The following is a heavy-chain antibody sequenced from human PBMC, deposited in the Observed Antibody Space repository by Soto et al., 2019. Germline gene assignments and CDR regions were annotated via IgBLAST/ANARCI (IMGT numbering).Heavy chain of an antibody. D-gene: IGHD3-3*01. CDR3: ARVVTIFGGGYFDY. J-gene: IGHJ4*02. CDR2: IIPILGIA. V-gene: IGHV1-69*02. CDR1: GGTFSSYT. Sequence: ASVKVSCKASGGTFSSYTISWVRQAPGQGLEWMGRIIPILGIANYAQKFQGRVTITADKSTSTAYMELSSLRSEDTAVYYCARVVTIFGGGYFDYWGQGTLVTVSS.